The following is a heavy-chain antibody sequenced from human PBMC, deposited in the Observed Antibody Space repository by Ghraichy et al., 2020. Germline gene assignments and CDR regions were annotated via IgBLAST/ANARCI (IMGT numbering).Heavy chain of an antibody. CDR2: INPSDGRI. D-gene: IGHD3-22*01. CDR1: GYTFTSYH. J-gene: IGHJ4*02. CDR3: ARDSRRNPDYYYDSSGFDF. V-gene: IGHV1-46*01. Sequence: AAVKVSCKASGYTFTSYHMHWVRQAPGQGLEWMGIINPSDGRITDAQKFQGRVTMTRDTSTTTVYMELSSLRSDDTAVYYCARDSRRNPDYYYDSSGFDFWGQGTLVTVSS.